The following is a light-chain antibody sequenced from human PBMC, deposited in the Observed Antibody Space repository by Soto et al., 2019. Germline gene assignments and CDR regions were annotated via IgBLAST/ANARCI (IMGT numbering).Light chain of an antibody. V-gene: IGKV4-1*01. Sequence: DIVMTQSTDSLAVSLGERATIKCKSSQSVLYSSTNKNYLSWYQQKPGQTPKLLIYWASTRESGVPDRFSGSGSGTDFTLTISSLQAEDVAVYYCQQYYSTPLTFGGGTKVDIK. CDR3: QQYYSTPLT. CDR1: QSVLYSSTNKNY. CDR2: WAS. J-gene: IGKJ4*01.